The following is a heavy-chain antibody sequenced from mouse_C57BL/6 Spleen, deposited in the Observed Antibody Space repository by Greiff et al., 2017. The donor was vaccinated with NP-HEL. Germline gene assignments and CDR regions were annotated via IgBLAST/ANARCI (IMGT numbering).Heavy chain of an antibody. J-gene: IGHJ2*01. D-gene: IGHD3-2*02. Sequence: DVKLVESGPELVKPGASVKISCKASGYTFTDYYMNWVKQSHGKSLEWIGDINPNNGGTSYNQKFKSKATLTVDKSSSTAYMELRSLTSEDSAVYYCARQLSLDYWGQGTTLTVSS. CDR1: GYTFTDYY. CDR2: INPNNGGT. V-gene: IGHV1-26*01. CDR3: ARQLSLDY.